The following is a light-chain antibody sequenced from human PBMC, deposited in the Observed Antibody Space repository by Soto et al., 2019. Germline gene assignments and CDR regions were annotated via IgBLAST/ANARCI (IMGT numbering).Light chain of an antibody. V-gene: IGKV3-20*01. CDR3: QQYGSSPAGLLT. CDR2: GAS. J-gene: IGKJ4*01. CDR1: QSVSSSY. Sequence: EIVLTQSPGTLSLSPGERATLSCRASQSVSSSYLAWYQQKPGQAPRLLIYGASSRATGIPDRFSGSGSGTDFTLTISRLEPEDFAVYYCQQYGSSPAGLLTFGGGTKVDIK.